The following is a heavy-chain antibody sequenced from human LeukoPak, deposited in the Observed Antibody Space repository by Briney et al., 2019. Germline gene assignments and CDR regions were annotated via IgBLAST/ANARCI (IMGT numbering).Heavy chain of an antibody. CDR1: GYTFTSYY. V-gene: IGHV1-46*01. CDR2: INPSGGST. J-gene: IGHJ4*02. CDR3: AKDFERAGVLRYFDWLPYIRPCGYFDY. Sequence: ASVKVSCKASGYTFTSYYMHWVRQAPGQGLEWMGIINPSGGSTSYAQKFQGRVNMTRDTSTSTVYMELSSLRAEDTAVYYCAKDFERAGVLRYFDWLPYIRPCGYFDYWGQGTLVTVSS. D-gene: IGHD3-9*01.